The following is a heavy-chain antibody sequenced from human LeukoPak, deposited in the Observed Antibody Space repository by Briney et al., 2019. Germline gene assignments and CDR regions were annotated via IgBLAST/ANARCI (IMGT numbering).Heavy chain of an antibody. CDR1: GFTFSSYE. J-gene: IGHJ4*02. V-gene: IGHV3-7*01. Sequence: GGTLRLSCAASGFTFSSYEMNWVRQAPGKGLEWVANIKHDGSEDYYLDSVKGRFTISRDNAKSSMWLQMNSLRDEDTAVYYCLRGDRRDYWGQGTLVTVSS. CDR2: IKHDGSED. CDR3: LRGDRRDY.